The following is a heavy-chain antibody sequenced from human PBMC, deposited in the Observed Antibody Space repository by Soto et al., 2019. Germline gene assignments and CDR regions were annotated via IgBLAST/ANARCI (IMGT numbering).Heavy chain of an antibody. V-gene: IGHV1-46*03. CDR1: GYTFISYY. Sequence: GASVKVSCKASGYTFISYYMHWVRQAPGQGLEWMGIINPSGGSTSYAQKFQGRATMTRDTSTSTVYMELNSLRSEDTAVYYCASLHCSSTSCYGSGDWGQGSLVTVSS. J-gene: IGHJ4*02. CDR3: ASLHCSSTSCYGSGD. D-gene: IGHD2-2*01. CDR2: INPSGGST.